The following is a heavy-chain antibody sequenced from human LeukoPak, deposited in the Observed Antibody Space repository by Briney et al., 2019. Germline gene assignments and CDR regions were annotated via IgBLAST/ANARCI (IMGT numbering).Heavy chain of an antibody. CDR2: ISYDGSNK. D-gene: IGHD3-22*01. CDR3: AKRLGYYDSSEGYFYY. V-gene: IGHV3-30*18. Sequence: PGGSLRLSCAASGFTFSSYGMHWVRQAPGKGLEWVAVISYDGSNKNYADSVKGRFTLSRDISKNTLYLQMNSLRAEDTAVYYCAKRLGYYDSSEGYFYYWGQGTLVTVSS. J-gene: IGHJ4*02. CDR1: GFTFSSYG.